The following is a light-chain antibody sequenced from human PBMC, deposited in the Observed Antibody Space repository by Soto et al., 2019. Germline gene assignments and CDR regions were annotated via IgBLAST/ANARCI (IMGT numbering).Light chain of an antibody. J-gene: IGLJ2*01. V-gene: IGLV2-23*01. Sequence: QSVLTQPASVSGSPGQSITISCTGTSSDVGSYNLVSWYQQHPGKAPKLMIYEGSKRPSGVSNRFSGSKSGNTASLTISRLQAEDEADYYCCSYAGSLFGGGTKLTVL. CDR1: SSDVGSYNL. CDR3: CSYAGSL. CDR2: EGS.